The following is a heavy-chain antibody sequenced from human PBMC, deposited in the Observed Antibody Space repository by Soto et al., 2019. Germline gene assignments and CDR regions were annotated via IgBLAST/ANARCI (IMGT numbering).Heavy chain of an antibody. CDR3: ARDDGYNERAAFDI. V-gene: IGHV1-69*13. CDR2: IIPIFGTA. D-gene: IGHD5-12*01. Sequence: PSVKVSCTASGGTFSSYAISWVRQAPGQGLEWMGGIIPIFGTANYAQKFQGRVTITADESTSTAYMELSSLRSEDTAVYYCARDDGYNERAAFDIWGQGTMVTVSS. CDR1: GGTFSSYA. J-gene: IGHJ3*02.